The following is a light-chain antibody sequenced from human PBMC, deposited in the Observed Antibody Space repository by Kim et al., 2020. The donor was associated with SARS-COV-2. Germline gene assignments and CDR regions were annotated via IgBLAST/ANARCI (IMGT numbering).Light chain of an antibody. CDR1: TLRYYY. CDR3: NSRDNGGTHYV. CDR2: GKN. J-gene: IGLJ1*01. Sequence: SSELTQDPDVSVALGQTVRITCQGDTLRYYYASWYQQRPGQAPVLVLYGKNNRPSGIPDRFSASSSGNTASLTITGTQAEDEADYYCNSRDNGGTHYVFGPGTKVTVL. V-gene: IGLV3-19*01.